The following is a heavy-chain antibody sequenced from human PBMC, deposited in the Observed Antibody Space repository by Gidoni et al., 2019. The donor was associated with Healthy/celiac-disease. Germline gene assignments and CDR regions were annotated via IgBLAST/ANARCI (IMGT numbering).Heavy chain of an antibody. D-gene: IGHD4-17*01. J-gene: IGHJ4*02. CDR3: ARATVTTNYFDY. Sequence: KSRVTISVDRSKNQFSLKLSSVTAADTAVYYCARATVTTNYFDYWGQGTLVTVSS. V-gene: IGHV4-30-2*01.